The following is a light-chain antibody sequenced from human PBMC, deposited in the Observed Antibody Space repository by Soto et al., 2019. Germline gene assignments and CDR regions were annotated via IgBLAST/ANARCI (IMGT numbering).Light chain of an antibody. CDR2: GAS. CDR3: QHYGKSMYT. V-gene: IGKV3-15*01. CDR1: QSVSSN. Sequence: EIVMTQSPATLSVSPGERATLSCRASQSVSSNLAWYQQKPGQAPRLLIYGASTRATGIPARFSGSGSGTEFTLTISSLQSEDFAVYYCQHYGKSMYTFGQGTKLEIK. J-gene: IGKJ2*01.